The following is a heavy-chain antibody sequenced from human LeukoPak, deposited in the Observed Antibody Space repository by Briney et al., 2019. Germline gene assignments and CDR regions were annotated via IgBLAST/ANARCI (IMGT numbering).Heavy chain of an antibody. Sequence: PSETLSLTCTVSGGSIMVAAYSWSWIRQPPGKGLEWIGYIYYSGRTYYNPSLKSRVTISLDRSKNQFSLKLSSVTAADTAVYFCARGYGHNSGAFDIWGQGTLVTVSS. CDR1: GGSIMVAAYS. CDR2: IYYSGRT. D-gene: IGHD4-23*01. CDR3: ARGYGHNSGAFDI. V-gene: IGHV4-30-2*01. J-gene: IGHJ3*02.